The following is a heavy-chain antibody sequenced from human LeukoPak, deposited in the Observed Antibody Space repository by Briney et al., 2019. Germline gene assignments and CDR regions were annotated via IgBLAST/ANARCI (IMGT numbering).Heavy chain of an antibody. Sequence: PGRSLRLSCAASGFTFSSYAMHWVRQAPGKGLEWVAVISHDGNYKYYADSVKGLFTISRDNSKKTLYLQVNRLKHEDTAVYYCARGGDLGSCGGGTCYSVDYWGQGTVVTVSS. CDR3: ARGGDLGSCGGGTCYSVDY. J-gene: IGHJ4*02. CDR2: ISHDGNYK. D-gene: IGHD2-15*01. V-gene: IGHV3-30-3*01. CDR1: GFTFSSYA.